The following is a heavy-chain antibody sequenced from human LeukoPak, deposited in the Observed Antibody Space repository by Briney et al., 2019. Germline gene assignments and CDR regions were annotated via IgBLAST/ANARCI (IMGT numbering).Heavy chain of an antibody. V-gene: IGHV7-4-1*02. J-gene: IGHJ5*02. Sequence: ASVTVSCKASGYTFTSYAMNWVRQAPGQGLEWMGWINTNTGNPTYAQGFTGRFVFSLDTSVSTAYLQISSLKAEDTAVYYCARSIFGVVIRWFDPWGQGTLVTVSS. CDR3: ARSIFGVVIRWFDP. CDR2: INTNTGNP. CDR1: GYTFTSYA. D-gene: IGHD3-3*01.